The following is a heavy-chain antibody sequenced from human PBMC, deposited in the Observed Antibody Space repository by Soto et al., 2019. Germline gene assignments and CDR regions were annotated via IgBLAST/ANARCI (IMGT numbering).Heavy chain of an antibody. V-gene: IGHV3-30*18. J-gene: IGHJ6*02. CDR3: AKGGNWNTNYGMDV. CDR2: ISFDGSNQ. Sequence: QVQLVESGGGVVQPGKSLRLSCVGSGFTFRTYGMHWVRQAPGKGLEWVAVISFDGSNQYYTESVKGRFTISRDNSKNTLYLQMSRLTSADTAVYYCAKGGNWNTNYGMDVWGHGTTVIVSS. D-gene: IGHD1-20*01. CDR1: GFTFRTYG.